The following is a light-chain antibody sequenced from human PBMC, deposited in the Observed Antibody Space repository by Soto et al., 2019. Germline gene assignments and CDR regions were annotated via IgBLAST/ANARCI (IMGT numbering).Light chain of an antibody. V-gene: IGKV3-15*01. CDR2: CVS. CDR1: QSFXGN. CDR3: QQSNNGSTIT. Sequence: IGLTQSASTLSVSTGETATLSCRASQSFXGNFGWYQQKPGQPPRVLISCVSTRATVVPARFSGSGSERDFSLNISSMQMDDFELYYCQQSNNGSTITFGGGTKVDIK. J-gene: IGKJ4*01.